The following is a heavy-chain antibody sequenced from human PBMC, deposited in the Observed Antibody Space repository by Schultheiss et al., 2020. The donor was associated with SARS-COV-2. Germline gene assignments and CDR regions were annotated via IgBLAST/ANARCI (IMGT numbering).Heavy chain of an antibody. CDR3: AKDLVGAIDY. J-gene: IGHJ4*02. V-gene: IGHV3-21*05. Sequence: GGSLRLSCAASGFTFSSYEMNWVRQAPGKGLEWVSYISSSSSYIYYADSVKGRFTISRDNAKNTLYLQMNSLRAEDTAVYYCAKDLVGAIDYWGQGTLVTVSS. CDR2: ISSSSSYI. D-gene: IGHD1-26*01. CDR1: GFTFSSYE.